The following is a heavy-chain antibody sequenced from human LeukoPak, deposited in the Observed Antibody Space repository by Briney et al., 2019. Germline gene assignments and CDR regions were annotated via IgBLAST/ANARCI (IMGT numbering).Heavy chain of an antibody. D-gene: IGHD6-13*01. V-gene: IGHV1-24*01. CDR2: FDPEDGET. J-gene: IGHJ6*02. CDR3: WSSSWYYGMDV. CDR1: GYTLTELS. Sequence: ASVKASCKVSGYTLTELSMHWVRQAPGKGLEWMGGFDPEDGETIYAQKFQGRVTMTEDTSTDTAYMELSSLRSEDTAVYYCWSSSWYYGMDVWGQGTTVTVSS.